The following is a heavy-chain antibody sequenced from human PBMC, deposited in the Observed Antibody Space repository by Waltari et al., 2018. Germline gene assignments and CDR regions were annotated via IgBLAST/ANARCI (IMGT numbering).Heavy chain of an antibody. CDR1: GFTFDDYA. Sequence: EVQLVESGGGLVQPGRSLRLSCAASGFTFDDYAMHWVRQAPGKGLEWGSGISWNSGSIGYADSVKGRFTISRDNAKNSLYLQMNSLRAEDTALYYCAKVRMATGGYYFDYWGQGTLVTVSS. J-gene: IGHJ4*02. D-gene: IGHD5-12*01. V-gene: IGHV3-9*01. CDR3: AKVRMATGGYYFDY. CDR2: ISWNSGSI.